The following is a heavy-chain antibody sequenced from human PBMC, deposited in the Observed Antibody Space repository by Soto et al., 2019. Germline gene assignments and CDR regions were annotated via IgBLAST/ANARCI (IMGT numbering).Heavy chain of an antibody. V-gene: IGHV3-23*01. J-gene: IGHJ4*02. CDR2: ISDSDNAT. CDR1: GFTLSSYA. Sequence: EVQLLESGGGLVQPGGSLRLSCAASGFTLSSYAMTWVRQAPGKGLEWVSVISDSDNATYYADSVKGRLTISRDNSKNTLSLQLNSLRAEDTAVYYCAKGVSSSAWSASDSWGQGTLVTVSA. CDR3: AKGVSSSAWSASDS. D-gene: IGHD6-19*01.